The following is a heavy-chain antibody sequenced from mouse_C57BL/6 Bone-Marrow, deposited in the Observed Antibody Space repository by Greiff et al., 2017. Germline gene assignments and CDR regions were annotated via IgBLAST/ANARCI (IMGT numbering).Heavy chain of an antibody. V-gene: IGHV1-55*01. CDR2: IYPGSGST. CDR1: GYTFTSYW. CDR3: ARYDGYYLYWYFDV. Sequence: VQLQQPGAELVKPGASVKMSCKASGYTFTSYWITWVEQRPGQGLEWIGDIYPGSGSTNYNEKFKSKATLTVDTSSSTAYMQLSSLTSEDSAVYYCARYDGYYLYWYFDVWGTGTTVTVSS. D-gene: IGHD2-3*01. J-gene: IGHJ1*03.